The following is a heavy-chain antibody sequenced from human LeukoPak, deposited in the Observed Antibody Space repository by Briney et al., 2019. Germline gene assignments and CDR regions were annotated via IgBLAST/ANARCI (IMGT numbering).Heavy chain of an antibody. V-gene: IGHV1-46*01. CDR1: GYTFTSYY. CDR3: ASQRDRIGSSGYVFQH. CDR2: INPSGGST. Sequence: ASVKVSCKASGYTFTSYYMHWVRQAPGQGLEWMGIINPSGGSTSYAQKFQGRVTMTRDMSTSTVYMELSSLRSEDTAVYYCASQRDRIGSSGYVFQHWGQGTLVTVSS. D-gene: IGHD3-22*01. J-gene: IGHJ1*01.